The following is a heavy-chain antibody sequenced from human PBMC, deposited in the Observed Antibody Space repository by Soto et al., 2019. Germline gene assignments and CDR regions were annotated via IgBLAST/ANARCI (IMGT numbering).Heavy chain of an antibody. V-gene: IGHV3-74*01. Sequence: EVQLVESGGGLIQPGGSLRLSCAASVFTFSSYWMHWVRQAPGKVLVWVSRINSDGSNTSYADSVEGRFTISRDNAKNTLYLQMNSLRAEDTAVYYCARVGIGAYHFDCWGQGALVTVAS. D-gene: IGHD3-16*01. CDR1: VFTFSSYW. CDR2: INSDGSNT. J-gene: IGHJ4*02. CDR3: ARVGIGAYHFDC.